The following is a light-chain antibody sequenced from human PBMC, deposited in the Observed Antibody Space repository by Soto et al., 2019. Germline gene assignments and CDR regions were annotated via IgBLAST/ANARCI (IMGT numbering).Light chain of an antibody. V-gene: IGKV3-11*01. CDR2: DVS. Sequence: IVLKQSQPTLSFSPGINATLSCRASQNISNYLIWYQQKPAQAPSLLIYDVSNRATGIPARFSGSGSGTDFTLTISSLEPEDFAVYYCQQRSSWPRTFGQGTKVDIK. CDR3: QQRSSWPRT. J-gene: IGKJ1*01. CDR1: QNISNY.